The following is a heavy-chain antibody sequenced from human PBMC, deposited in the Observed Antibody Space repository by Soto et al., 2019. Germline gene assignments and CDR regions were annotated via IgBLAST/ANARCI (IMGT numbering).Heavy chain of an antibody. D-gene: IGHD1-1*01. CDR3: ARGFNEAPSVGDY. V-gene: IGHV3-30-3*01. Sequence: QVQLVESGGGVVQPGTSLRLSCATSGFTFSRYVMHWVRQPPGKGPEWVAQISSDGRTKFYADSVKGRFTISRDNSEDTVYVQMNSLRGDDTAVYFCARGFNEAPSVGDYWGQGTPVTVSS. CDR2: ISSDGRTK. J-gene: IGHJ4*02. CDR1: GFTFSRYV.